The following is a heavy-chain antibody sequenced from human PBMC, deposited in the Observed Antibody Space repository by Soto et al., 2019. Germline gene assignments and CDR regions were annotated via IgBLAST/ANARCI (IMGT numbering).Heavy chain of an antibody. CDR1: GISLPTDRVG. J-gene: IGHJ4*01. CDR2: IYWDDTK. V-gene: IGHV2-5*02. D-gene: IGHD1-26*01. CDR3: AHAYGGRSLY. Sequence: QITLKESGPTLVKPTQTLTLTCTFSGISLPTDRVGVGWIRQPPGKALEWLTVIYWDDTKTYRPSLKSRLTITKDTSKNQVALTMTDMDPVDTATYYCAHAYGGRSLYWGHGTPVTVSS.